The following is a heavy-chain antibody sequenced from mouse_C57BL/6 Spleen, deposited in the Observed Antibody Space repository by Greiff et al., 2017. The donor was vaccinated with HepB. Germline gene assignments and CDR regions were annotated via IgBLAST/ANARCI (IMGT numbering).Heavy chain of an antibody. D-gene: IGHD6-1*01. CDR3: ARAGGSSAMDY. CDR2: IDPSDSYT. V-gene: IGHV1-50*01. J-gene: IGHJ4*01. CDR1: GYTFTSYW. Sequence: QVQLQQPGAELVKPGASVKLSCKASGYTFTSYWMQWVKQRPGQGLEWIGEIDPSDSYTNYNQKFKGKATLTVDTSSSTAYMQLSSLTSEDSAVYYSARAGGSSAMDYWGQGTSVTVSS.